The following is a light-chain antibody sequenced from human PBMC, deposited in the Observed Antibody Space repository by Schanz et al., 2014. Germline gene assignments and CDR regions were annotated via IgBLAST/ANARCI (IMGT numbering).Light chain of an antibody. CDR1: SSDIGSNT. CDR2: NNN. Sequence: QSVLTQPPSTSGTPGQRVTISCSGGSSDIGSNTVNWYQQLPGTAPKLLIYNNNQRPSGVPDRFSGSKSGTSASLAISGLQSEDEADYYCAAWDDSLNGDVLFGGGTKLTVL. V-gene: IGLV1-44*01. CDR3: AAWDDSLNGDVL. J-gene: IGLJ2*01.